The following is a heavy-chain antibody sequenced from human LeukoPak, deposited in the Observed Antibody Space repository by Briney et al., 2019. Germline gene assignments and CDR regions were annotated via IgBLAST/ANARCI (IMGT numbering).Heavy chain of an antibody. CDR3: ARASRGNRSGGSCYLRFYFDY. CDR2: IYYSGST. D-gene: IGHD2-15*01. Sequence: SETLSLTCTVSGGSISSYYWSWIRQPPGKGLEWIGYIYYSGSTNYNPSLKSRVTISVDTSKNQFSLKLSSATAADTAVYYCARASRGNRSGGSCYLRFYFDYWGQGTLVTVSS. CDR1: GGSISSYY. V-gene: IGHV4-59*01. J-gene: IGHJ4*02.